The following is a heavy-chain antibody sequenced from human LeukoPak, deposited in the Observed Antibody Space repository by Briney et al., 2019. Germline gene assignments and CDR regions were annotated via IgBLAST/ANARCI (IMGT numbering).Heavy chain of an antibody. J-gene: IGHJ3*02. V-gene: IGHV5-51*01. CDR1: GYSFTSYW. D-gene: IGHD3-3*01. Sequence: GESLKISCKGSGYSFTSYWIGWVRQMPGKGLEWMGIIYPGDSDTRYSPSFQGQVTISADKSISTAYLQWSSLKASDTAMYYCARPRNYDFWSGSYDAFDIWGQGTIVTVSS. CDR3: ARPRNYDFWSGSYDAFDI. CDR2: IYPGDSDT.